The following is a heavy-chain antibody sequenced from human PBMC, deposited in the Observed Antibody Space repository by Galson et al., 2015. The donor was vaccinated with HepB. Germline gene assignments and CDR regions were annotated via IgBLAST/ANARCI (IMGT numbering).Heavy chain of an antibody. V-gene: IGHV4-31*03. CDR3: ARGRYDYDFWSGYPRYYYYYYGMDV. Sequence: TLSLTCTVSGGSISSGGYYWSWIRQHPGKGLEWIGYIYYSGSTYYNPSLKSRVTISVDTSKNQFSLKLSSVTAADTAVYYCARGRYDYDFWSGYPRYYYYYYGMDVWGQGTTVTVSS. CDR2: IYYSGST. D-gene: IGHD3-3*01. J-gene: IGHJ6*02. CDR1: GGSISSGGYY.